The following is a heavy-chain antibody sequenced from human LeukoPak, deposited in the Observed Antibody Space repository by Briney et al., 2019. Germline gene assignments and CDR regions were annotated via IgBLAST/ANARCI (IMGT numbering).Heavy chain of an antibody. D-gene: IGHD3-10*01. Sequence: GGSLRLSCVASGFTFSDYAMNWVRQAPGKGLEWVSGIDYSGGNTNYADSVLGRFTVSRDNSKNTLYLQMNSLRAEDTAVYYCVATRVCGGVLLRPNCLYFENWGQGTLVSVSS. J-gene: IGHJ4*02. CDR3: VATRVCGGVLLRPNCLYFEN. CDR1: GFTFSDYA. CDR2: IDYSGGNT. V-gene: IGHV3-23*01.